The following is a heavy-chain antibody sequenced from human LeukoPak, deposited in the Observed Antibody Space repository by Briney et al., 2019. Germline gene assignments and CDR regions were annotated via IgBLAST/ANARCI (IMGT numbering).Heavy chain of an antibody. J-gene: IGHJ6*02. D-gene: IGHD1-26*01. CDR1: GGSISSDY. CDR3: AREGGWVGYYYYGMDV. V-gene: IGHV4-4*07. CDR2: IYTSGST. Sequence: SETLSLTCTVSGGSISSDYWSWVRQPPGKGLEWIGRIYTSGSTNYNPSLKSRVTVSVDTSKNQFSLKLSSVTAADTAVYYCAREGGWVGYYYYGMDVWGQGTTVTVSS.